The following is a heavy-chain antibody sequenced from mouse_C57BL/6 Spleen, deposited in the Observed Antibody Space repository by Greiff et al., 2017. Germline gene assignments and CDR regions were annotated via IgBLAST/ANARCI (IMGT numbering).Heavy chain of an antibody. CDR1: GFTFSDYY. CDR2: ISNGGGST. V-gene: IGHV5-12*01. Sequence: EVQVVESGGGLVQPGGSLKLSCAASGFTFSDYYMYWVRQTPEKRLEWVAYISNGGGSTYYPDTVKGRFTISRDNAKNTLYLQMSRLKSEDTAMYYCASGYLDYWGQGTTLTVSS. J-gene: IGHJ2*01. CDR3: ASGYLDY.